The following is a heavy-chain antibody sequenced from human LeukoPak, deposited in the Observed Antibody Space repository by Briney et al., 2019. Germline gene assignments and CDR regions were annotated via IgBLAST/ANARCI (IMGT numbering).Heavy chain of an antibody. CDR1: GGSFSGYY. V-gene: IGHV4-34*01. CDR2: INHSGST. CDR3: ARNPVTGENPKFDY. Sequence: PSETLSLTCAVYGGSFSGYYWSWIRQPPGKGLEWIGEINHSGSTNYNPSLKSRVTISVDTSKNQFSLKLSSVTAADTAVYYCARNPVTGENPKFDYWGQGTLVTVSS. J-gene: IGHJ4*02. D-gene: IGHD6-19*01.